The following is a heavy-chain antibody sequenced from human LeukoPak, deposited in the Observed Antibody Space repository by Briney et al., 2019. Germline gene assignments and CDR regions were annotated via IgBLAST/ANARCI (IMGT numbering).Heavy chain of an antibody. D-gene: IGHD2-2*01. J-gene: IGHJ2*01. CDR3: ARVWGSSNWYFDL. Sequence: PGGSLRHSCVASGFTFSDHHMDWVRQAPGKGLEWVGRSRNKVNSYTTEYAASVKDRFTISRDDSTTSLYLEMNSLKTEDTAVYFCARVWGSSNWYFDLWGRGTLVTVSS. CDR2: SRNKVNSYTT. CDR1: GFTFSDHH. V-gene: IGHV3-72*01.